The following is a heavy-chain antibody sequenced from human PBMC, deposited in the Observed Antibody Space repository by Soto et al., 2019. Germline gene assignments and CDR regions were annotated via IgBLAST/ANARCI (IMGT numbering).Heavy chain of an antibody. D-gene: IGHD2-2*01. Sequence: PSETLSLTCTVSGGSNIRDGYYWSWIRQHPGKGLEWIAYISYSGSSYSNPSLKSRVTISADTSKNQFSLRLTSVTAADTAVYFCARAKPAGSADLRGQGTLVTVSS. CDR1: GGSNIRDGYY. CDR2: ISYSGSS. J-gene: IGHJ5*02. CDR3: ARAKPAGSADL. V-gene: IGHV4-31*03.